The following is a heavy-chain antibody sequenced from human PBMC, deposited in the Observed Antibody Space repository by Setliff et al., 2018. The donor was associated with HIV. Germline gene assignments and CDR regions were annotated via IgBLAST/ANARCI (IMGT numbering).Heavy chain of an antibody. CDR3: ARRDGRSMNAFEI. V-gene: IGHV5-51*01. J-gene: IGHJ3*02. D-gene: IGHD6-13*01. CDR1: GYRFTSFW. CDR2: IYPGDSDT. Sequence: PGESLKISCKVDGYRFTSFWIAWVRQMPGKGLEWMGIIYPGDSDTRYSPSFQGQVTISVDKSISTAYVQWNSLKASDTAMYYCARRDGRSMNAFEIWGPGTMVTVSS.